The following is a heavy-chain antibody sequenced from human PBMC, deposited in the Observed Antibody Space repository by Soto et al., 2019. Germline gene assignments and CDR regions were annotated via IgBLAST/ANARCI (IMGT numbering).Heavy chain of an antibody. CDR3: ARRVMGNIWYFDY. CDR2: IYYRGNT. CDR1: GGSISSGGYY. Sequence: SETLSLTCTVSGGSISSGGYYWSWIRQHPGKGLEWIGYIYYRGNTYHNPSLKSRVTISVDTSKNQFSLRLSSVTAADTAVYYCARRVMGNIWYFDYWGQGTLVTVSS. V-gene: IGHV4-31*03. D-gene: IGHD2-21*01. J-gene: IGHJ4*02.